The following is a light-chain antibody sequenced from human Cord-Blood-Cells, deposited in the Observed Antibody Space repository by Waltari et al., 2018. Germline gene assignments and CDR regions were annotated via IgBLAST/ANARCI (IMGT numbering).Light chain of an antibody. V-gene: IGLV2-14*01. CDR2: DVS. Sequence: SALTQPASVSGVPGQSITISCTGTSSDVGGYNYVSWYQQHPGKAPKLMLYDVSNRASGVSNRFSGSKSVNPASLTISGLQAEDEADYYCSSYTSSSTLDVVFGGGTKLTVL. CDR1: SSDVGGYNY. J-gene: IGLJ2*01. CDR3: SSYTSSSTLDVV.